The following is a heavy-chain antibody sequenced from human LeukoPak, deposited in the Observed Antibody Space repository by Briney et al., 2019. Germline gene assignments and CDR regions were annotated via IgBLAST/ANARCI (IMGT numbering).Heavy chain of an antibody. CDR2: IFYPGST. CDR3: ARGKYIDSGNYNVFDY. V-gene: IGHV4-39*07. J-gene: IGHJ4*02. Sequence: PSETLSLTCTVSGDSISSSTSYWGWIRQPPGRGLEWIGSIFYPGSTYYNPSLKSRVTISVDTSENQLSLKLSSVTAADTAVYYCARGKYIDSGNYNVFDYWGQGTLVTVSS. CDR1: GDSISSSTSY. D-gene: IGHD3-10*01.